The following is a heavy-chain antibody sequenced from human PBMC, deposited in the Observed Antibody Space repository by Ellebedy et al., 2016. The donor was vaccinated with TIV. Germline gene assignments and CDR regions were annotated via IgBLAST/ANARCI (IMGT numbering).Heavy chain of an antibody. CDR1: GFTFSSYY. Sequence: GESLKISCAASGFTFSSYYMRWVRHAPGKGLEWVSVIYSGGSTYYADSVKRRFTISRENSKNTLYLQMNSLRDEDTAVYYCARSRYCSSGSGCLDYWGQGTLVTVSS. V-gene: IGHV3-66*01. CDR2: IYSGGST. J-gene: IGHJ4*02. CDR3: ARSRYCSSGSGCLDY. D-gene: IGHD2-15*01.